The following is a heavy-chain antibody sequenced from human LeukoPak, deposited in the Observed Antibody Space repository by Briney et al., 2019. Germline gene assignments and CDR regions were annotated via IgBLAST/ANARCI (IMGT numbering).Heavy chain of an antibody. J-gene: IGHJ4*02. V-gene: IGHV1-2*02. CDR2: INLNSGGT. Sequence: GASVKVSCKASGYTFTVYYMHWVRHAPGQGLEWMGWINLNSGGTNYAQKFQGRVTTTRDTSTSTAYMELSRLRSDDTAVYYCARDLPADYWGQGTLVTVS. CDR3: ARDLPADY. CDR1: GYTFTVYY.